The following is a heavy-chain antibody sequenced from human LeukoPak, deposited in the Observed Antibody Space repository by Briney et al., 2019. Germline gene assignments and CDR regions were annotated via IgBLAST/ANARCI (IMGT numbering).Heavy chain of an antibody. V-gene: IGHV4-4*07. Sequence: PSETLSLTCAVSGGSISSYYWSWIRQPAGKGLEWIGRIYTSGSTNYNPSLKSRVTMSVDTSKNQFSLKLSSVTAADTAVYYCARDTAGAAAGNFDYWGQGTLVTVSS. CDR1: GGSISSYY. J-gene: IGHJ4*02. D-gene: IGHD6-13*01. CDR3: ARDTAGAAAGNFDY. CDR2: IYTSGST.